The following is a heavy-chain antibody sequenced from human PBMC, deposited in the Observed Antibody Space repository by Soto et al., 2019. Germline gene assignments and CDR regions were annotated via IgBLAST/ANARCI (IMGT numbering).Heavy chain of an antibody. D-gene: IGHD5-12*01. CDR2: ISSSGSTI. CDR3: ARDLRDGYNYGPYYYYGMDV. Sequence: GGSLRLSCAASGFTFSDYYMSWIRQAPGKGLEWVSYISSSGSTIYYADSVKGRFTISRDNAKNSLYLQMNSLRAEDTAVYYCARDLRDGYNYGPYYYYGMDVWGQGTTVTVSS. J-gene: IGHJ6*02. V-gene: IGHV3-11*01. CDR1: GFTFSDYY.